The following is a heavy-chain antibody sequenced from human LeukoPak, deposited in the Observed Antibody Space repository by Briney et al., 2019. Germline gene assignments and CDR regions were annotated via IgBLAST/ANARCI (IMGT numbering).Heavy chain of an antibody. J-gene: IGHJ6*03. CDR1: GFTFSSYG. D-gene: IGHD6-19*01. CDR2: ISGSGGST. Sequence: PGGSLRLSCAASGFTFSSYGMSWVRQAPGKGLEWVSAISGSGGSTYYADSVKGRFTISRDNSKNTLYLQMNSLRAEDTAVYYCAKGSKAVLFTRDYNMDVWGKGTTVTISS. CDR3: AKGSKAVLFTRDYNMDV. V-gene: IGHV3-23*01.